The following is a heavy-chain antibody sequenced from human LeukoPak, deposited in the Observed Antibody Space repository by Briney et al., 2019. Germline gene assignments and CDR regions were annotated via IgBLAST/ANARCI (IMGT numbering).Heavy chain of an antibody. V-gene: IGHV3-9*01. CDR3: AKDFTAAGTFEAFDI. J-gene: IGHJ3*02. Sequence: GGSLRLSCAASGFTFDDYAMHWVRQAPGKGPEWVSGISWNSGSIGYADSVKGRFTISRDNAKNSLYLQMNSLRAEDTALYYCAKDFTAAGTFEAFDIWGQGTMVTVSS. CDR1: GFTFDDYA. D-gene: IGHD6-13*01. CDR2: ISWNSGSI.